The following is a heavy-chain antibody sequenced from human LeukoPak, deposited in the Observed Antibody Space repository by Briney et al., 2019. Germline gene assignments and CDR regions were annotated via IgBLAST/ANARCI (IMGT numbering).Heavy chain of an antibody. D-gene: IGHD3-10*01. V-gene: IGHV4-39*07. J-gene: IGHJ4*02. Sequence: SETLSLTCTVSGGSISTSNYFWGWIRQSPGKGLEWIATIYYSGSTYYNPSLQSRVTISVDTSKNQFSLKLSSVTAADTAVYYCAVIWFGELFPYYWGQGTLVTVSS. CDR1: GGSISTSNYF. CDR3: AVIWFGELFPYY. CDR2: IYYSGST.